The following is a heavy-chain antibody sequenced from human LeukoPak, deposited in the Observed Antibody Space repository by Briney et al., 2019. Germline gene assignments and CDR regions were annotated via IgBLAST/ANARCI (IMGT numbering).Heavy chain of an antibody. CDR1: GCSISTYY. CDR2: IYYDGST. D-gene: IGHD2-15*01. J-gene: IGHJ4*02. CDR3: ARDLFVCSGGSCYLGLDY. V-gene: IGHV4-59*12. Sequence: SETLSLTCTVSGCSISTYYWSWIRQSPGKGLEWLGYIYYDGSTNYNPSLKSRVTISVDTSKNQFSLKLSSVTAEDTAVYYCARDLFVCSGGSCYLGLDYWGQGTLVTVSS.